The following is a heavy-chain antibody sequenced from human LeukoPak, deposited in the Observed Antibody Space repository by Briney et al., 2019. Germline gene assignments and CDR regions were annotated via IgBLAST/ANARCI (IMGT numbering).Heavy chain of an antibody. J-gene: IGHJ4*02. CDR1: GFTFSTYA. CDR2: ISGSGGNT. V-gene: IGHV3-23*01. CDR3: ARSSGYYSPLYY. Sequence: GGSLRLSCAASGFTFSTYAMNWVRQAPGKGLEWVSIISGSGGNTFYADAVKGRFTISRDNSINTLYLQMNSLRAEDTAVYYCARSSGYYSPLYYWGQGTLVTVSS. D-gene: IGHD3-22*01.